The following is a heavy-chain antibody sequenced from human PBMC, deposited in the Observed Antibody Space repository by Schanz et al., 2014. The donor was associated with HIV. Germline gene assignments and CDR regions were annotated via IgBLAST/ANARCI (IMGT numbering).Heavy chain of an antibody. J-gene: IGHJ6*02. CDR2: IKEDGSEK. CDR1: GFTFSRYW. CDR3: VRLMSSDYDFYHYGMDV. V-gene: IGHV3-7*01. Sequence: EVQLVESGGGLVQPGGSLRLSCAASGFTFSRYWMTWVRQAPGKGLEWVANIKEDGSEKYHADSVKGRFTISRDNAKNSLYLHMNSLRAEDTAVYYCVRLMSSDYDFYHYGMDVWGQGTTVIVSS. D-gene: IGHD4-17*01.